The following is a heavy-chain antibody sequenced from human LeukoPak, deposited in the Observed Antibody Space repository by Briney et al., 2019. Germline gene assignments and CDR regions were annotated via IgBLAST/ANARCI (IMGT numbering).Heavy chain of an antibody. D-gene: IGHD3-16*01. V-gene: IGHV1-2*02. J-gene: IGHJ4*02. CDR3: ASEDYPLGGKIDY. Sequence: GASVKVSCKASGYTFTGYYMHWVRQAPGQGLEWMGWINPNSGGTNYAQKFQGRVTMTRDTSISTAYMELSRLRPDDTAVYYCASEDYPLGGKIDYWGQGTLVTVSS. CDR1: GYTFTGYY. CDR2: INPNSGGT.